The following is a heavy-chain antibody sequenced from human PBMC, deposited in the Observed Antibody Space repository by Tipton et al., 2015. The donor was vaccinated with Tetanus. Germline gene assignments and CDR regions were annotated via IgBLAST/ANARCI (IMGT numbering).Heavy chain of an antibody. D-gene: IGHD4-23*01. CDR1: GGSFSGYY. CDR3: ARGGKKGRGGLDY. CDR2: INHSGST. Sequence: TLSLTCAVYGGSFSGYYWSWIRQPPGKGLEWIGEINHSGSTNYNPSLKSRVTISVDTPKNQFSLKLSSVTAADTAVYYCARGGKKGRGGLDYWGQGTLVTVSS. J-gene: IGHJ4*02. V-gene: IGHV4-34*01.